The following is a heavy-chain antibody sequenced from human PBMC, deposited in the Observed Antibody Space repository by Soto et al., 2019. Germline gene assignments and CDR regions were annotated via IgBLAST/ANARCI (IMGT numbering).Heavy chain of an antibody. CDR1: GGSISSSNW. V-gene: IGHV4-4*02. J-gene: IGHJ4*02. CDR2: IYHSGST. Sequence: SETLSLTCAVSGGSISSSNWWSWVRQPPGKGLEWIGEIYHSGSTNYNPSLKSRVTISVDKSKNQFSLKLSSVTAADTAVYYCARDPLLVDTVMVRGACWGQGTLVTVSS. CDR3: ARDPLLVDTVMVRGAC. D-gene: IGHD5-18*01.